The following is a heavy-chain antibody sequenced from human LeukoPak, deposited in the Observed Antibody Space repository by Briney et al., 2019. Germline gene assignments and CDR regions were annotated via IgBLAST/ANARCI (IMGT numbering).Heavy chain of an antibody. CDR1: GFTVSISC. V-gene: IGHV3-53*01. D-gene: IGHD6-13*01. Sequence: PGGSLRLSCAASGFTVSISCMSWVRQAPGKGLKWVSVICGGGTTYYADSVKGRFTISRDNSKNTVYLQMNSLRAEDTAVYYCATGVASGGPPMCWGQGTLVTVSS. CDR3: ATGVASGGPPMC. J-gene: IGHJ4*02. CDR2: ICGGGTT.